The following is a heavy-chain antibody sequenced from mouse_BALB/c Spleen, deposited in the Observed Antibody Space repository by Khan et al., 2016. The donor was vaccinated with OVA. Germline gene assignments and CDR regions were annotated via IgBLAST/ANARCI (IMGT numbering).Heavy chain of an antibody. V-gene: IGHV1-77*01. CDR2: IYPGSGST. Sequence: QFQLVQSGPELVKPGASVKMSCKASGYTFTDYVINWVKQRTGQGLEWIGEIYPGSGSTYYNEKFKGKARMTADKSSNTAYMQLSSLTSEDYAVYFCAKNYASCFAYWCQVTLVTISA. CDR1: GYTFTDYV. CDR3: AKNYASCFAY. J-gene: IGHJ3*01.